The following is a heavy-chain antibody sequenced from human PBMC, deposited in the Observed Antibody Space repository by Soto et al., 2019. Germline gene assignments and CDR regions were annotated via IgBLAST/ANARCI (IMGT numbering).Heavy chain of an antibody. CDR3: AKGLSGSQYYYYGIDG. D-gene: IGHD1-26*01. CDR2: LSASGATT. Sequence: EVQLLESGGGLVQPGGSLRLSCAASGFTFSTYAMTWVRQAPGKGLKWVSALSASGATTYHADSVKGRFTISRDNSENTLYLQMNSLRAEDTAVYYCAKGLSGSQYYYYGIDGWGQGTTVTVSS. J-gene: IGHJ6*02. V-gene: IGHV3-23*01. CDR1: GFTFSTYA.